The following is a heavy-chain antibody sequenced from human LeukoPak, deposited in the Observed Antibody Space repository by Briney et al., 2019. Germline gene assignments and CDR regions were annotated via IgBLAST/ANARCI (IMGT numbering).Heavy chain of an antibody. Sequence: PGGSLRLSCAASGFTFSSYWMHWVRHAPGKGLVWVSRINTDGSSTSYADSVKGRFTISRDNAKNTLYLQMNSLRAEDTAVYYCARDYGSRLVLDYWGQGTLVTVSS. D-gene: IGHD6-19*01. CDR2: INTDGSST. J-gene: IGHJ4*02. CDR3: ARDYGSRLVLDY. V-gene: IGHV3-74*01. CDR1: GFTFSSYW.